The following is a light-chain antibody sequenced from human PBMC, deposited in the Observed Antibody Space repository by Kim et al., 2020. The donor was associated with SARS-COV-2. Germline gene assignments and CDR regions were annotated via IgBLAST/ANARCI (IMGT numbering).Light chain of an antibody. CDR1: QSVSRY. Sequence: SLSPGERATLSCRASQSVSRYLTWYKQKPGQAPRLLIYDASNRATGVPARFSGSGSGTDFTLTISSLEPEDFAVYYCQQRSNWPLTFGGGTKVEI. CDR2: DAS. V-gene: IGKV3-11*01. J-gene: IGKJ4*01. CDR3: QQRSNWPLT.